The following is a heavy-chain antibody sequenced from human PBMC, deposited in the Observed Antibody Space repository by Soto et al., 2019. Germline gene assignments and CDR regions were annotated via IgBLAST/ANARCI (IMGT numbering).Heavy chain of an antibody. CDR3: ARDQGATYYDFWSGYPRGYGMDV. CDR1: GFTFSSYA. J-gene: IGHJ6*02. V-gene: IGHV3-30-3*01. Sequence: PGGSLRLSCAASGFTFSSYAMHWVRQAPGKGLEWVAVISYDGSNKYYADSVKGRFTISRDNSKITLYLQMNSLRAEDTAVYYCARDQGATYYDFWSGYPRGYGMDVWGQGTTVTVSS. CDR2: ISYDGSNK. D-gene: IGHD3-3*01.